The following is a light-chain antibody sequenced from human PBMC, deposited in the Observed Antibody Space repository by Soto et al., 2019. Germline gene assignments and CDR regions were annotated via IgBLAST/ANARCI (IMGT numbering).Light chain of an antibody. CDR3: AAWDESLSGHV. V-gene: IGLV1-47*01. Sequence: QSVLTQPPSASGTPGQRVTISCSGSSSNIGSNYVYWYQQLPGTAPKLLIYRNNQRPSGVPDRFSGSKSGTSASLAISGLLSEDEADYYCAAWDESLSGHVFGTGTKLTVL. CDR1: SSNIGSNY. J-gene: IGLJ1*01. CDR2: RNN.